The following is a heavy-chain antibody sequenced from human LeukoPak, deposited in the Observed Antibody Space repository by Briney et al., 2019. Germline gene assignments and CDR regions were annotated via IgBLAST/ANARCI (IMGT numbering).Heavy chain of an antibody. CDR3: ARHYDGGSDY. Sequence: PSETLSLTCAVYGGSFSGYYWGWIRQPPGKGLEWIGEINHSGSTNYNPSLKSRVTISVGTSKNHFSLKLSSVTAADTALYYCARHYDGGSDYWGQGTLVTVSS. D-gene: IGHD4-23*01. CDR2: INHSGST. CDR1: GGSFSGYY. J-gene: IGHJ4*02. V-gene: IGHV4-34*01.